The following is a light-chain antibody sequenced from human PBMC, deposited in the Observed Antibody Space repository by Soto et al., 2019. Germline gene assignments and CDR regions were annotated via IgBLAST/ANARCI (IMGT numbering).Light chain of an antibody. CDR1: QSVSGW. CDR2: DAS. Sequence: DIQMTQSPSTLSASVGDTVTVTCRASQSVSGWLAWYQQKPGIAPKLLIYDASSLERGVPSRFSGSGSGTEFTLTIGSLQPDDFATYYCQQYNSYPITFGQGTRLEIK. CDR3: QQYNSYPIT. J-gene: IGKJ5*01. V-gene: IGKV1-5*01.